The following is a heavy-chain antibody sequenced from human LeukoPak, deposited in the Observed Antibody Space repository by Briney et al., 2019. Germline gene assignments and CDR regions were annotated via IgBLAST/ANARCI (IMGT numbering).Heavy chain of an antibody. Sequence: SETLSLTCTVSGGSISSYYWSWLRQPAGKGLEWIGRIYTSGSTNYNPSLKSRVTMSVDTSKNQFSLKLGSVTAADTAVYYCARESSDYYGSGSYFFYGAFDIWGQGTMVTVSS. V-gene: IGHV4-4*07. CDR2: IYTSGST. J-gene: IGHJ3*02. D-gene: IGHD3-10*01. CDR3: ARESSDYYGSGSYFFYGAFDI. CDR1: GGSISSYY.